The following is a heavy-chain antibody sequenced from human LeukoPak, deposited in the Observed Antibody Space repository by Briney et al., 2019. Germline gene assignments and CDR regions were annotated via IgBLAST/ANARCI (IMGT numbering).Heavy chain of an antibody. Sequence: ASVKVSCKASGYTFTGYYMHWVRQAPGQGLEWMGWINPNSGGTNYAQKFQERVTITRDMSTSTAYMELSRLRSEDTAVYYCAAAYRYFYDRGGYFDYWGQGTLVTVSS. J-gene: IGHJ4*02. D-gene: IGHD3-22*01. CDR1: GYTFTGYY. CDR2: INPNSGGT. V-gene: IGHV1-2*02. CDR3: AAAYRYFYDRGGYFDY.